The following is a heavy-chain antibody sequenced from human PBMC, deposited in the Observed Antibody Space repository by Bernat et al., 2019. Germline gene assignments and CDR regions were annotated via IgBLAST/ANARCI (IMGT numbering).Heavy chain of an antibody. CDR2: IRYDGSYK. D-gene: IGHD2-15*01. V-gene: IGHV3-30*02. CDR1: GFTLSSSG. Sequence: QVQLVESGGGVVQPGGSLRLSCAASGFTLSSSGMHWVRQAPGKGLEWVTFIRYDGSYKNYADSVKGRFTISRDNSKNTLFLQMNSLRAEDTAVYYCTKDSGGGSHFDYWGQGTLVTVS. CDR3: TKDSGGGSHFDY. J-gene: IGHJ4*02.